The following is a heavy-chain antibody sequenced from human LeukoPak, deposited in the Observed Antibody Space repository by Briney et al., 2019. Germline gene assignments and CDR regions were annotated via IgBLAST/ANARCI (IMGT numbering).Heavy chain of an antibody. CDR2: ISGSGGST. V-gene: IGHV3-23*01. J-gene: IGHJ4*02. CDR1: GFTFSSYA. D-gene: IGHD2-2*01. CDR3: AKDKEYQLLFDY. Sequence: GGSLRLSCAASGFTFSSYAMSWVRQAPGKGLEWVSAISGSGGSTYYADSVKGRFTISRNNSKNTLYLQMNSLRAEDTAVYYCAKDKEYQLLFDYWGQGTLVTVSS.